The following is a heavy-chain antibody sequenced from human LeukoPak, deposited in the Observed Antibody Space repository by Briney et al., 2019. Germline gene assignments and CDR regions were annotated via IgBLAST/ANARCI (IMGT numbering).Heavy chain of an antibody. V-gene: IGHV3-30*04. D-gene: IGHD6-6*01. CDR2: ISYGRSNK. Sequence: GGSLRLSCAASGFTFSSFAMHWVRQAPGKGLEWMAVISYGRSNKYYADSVKGRFTASRDNSKNTLYLQMNSLRAEDTAVYYCAKTRYSSSSSGAVGYWGQGTLVTVSS. CDR3: AKTRYSSSSSGAVGY. J-gene: IGHJ4*02. CDR1: GFTFSSFA.